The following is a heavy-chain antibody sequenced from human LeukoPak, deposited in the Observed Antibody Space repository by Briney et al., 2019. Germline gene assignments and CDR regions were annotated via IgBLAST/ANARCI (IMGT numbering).Heavy chain of an antibody. CDR2: INSDGSST. CDR3: VRPYTTNLYNWFDP. Sequence: GGSLRLSCAASGFTFSSYWMHWARQGPGKGLVWVSRINSDGSSTTYADSVKGRFTISRDNAKNTLYLQMNSLRVEDTAVYYCVRPYTTNLYNWFDPRGQGTLVTVSS. CDR1: GFTFSSYW. J-gene: IGHJ5*02. V-gene: IGHV3-74*01. D-gene: IGHD1-26*01.